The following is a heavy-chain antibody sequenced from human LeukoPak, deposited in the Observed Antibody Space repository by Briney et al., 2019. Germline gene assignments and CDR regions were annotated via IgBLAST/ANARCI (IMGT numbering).Heavy chain of an antibody. V-gene: IGHV3-30-3*01. CDR1: GFTFSSYA. CDR3: ARGVHCSNGVCYRGGLDY. Sequence: GGSLRLSCAASGFTFSSYAMHWVRQAPGKGLEWVAVISYDGSNKYYADSVKGQFTISTDNSKNTLYLQVNTLRPEDTAVYHCARGVHCSNGVCYRGGLDYWGQGTLVTVSS. CDR2: ISYDGSNK. J-gene: IGHJ4*02. D-gene: IGHD2-8*01.